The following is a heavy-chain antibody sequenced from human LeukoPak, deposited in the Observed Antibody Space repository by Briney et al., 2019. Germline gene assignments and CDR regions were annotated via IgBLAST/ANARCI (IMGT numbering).Heavy chain of an antibody. D-gene: IGHD6-19*01. J-gene: IGHJ4*02. V-gene: IGHV3-23*01. CDR2: ISGSGGST. CDR1: GFTFSSYA. Sequence: AGSLRLSCAASGFTFSSYAMSWVRQAPGKGLEWVSAISGSGGSTYYADSVKGRFTISRDNSKNTLYLQMNSLRAEDTAVYYCAKPLFGFRAVAGIFDYWGQGTLVTVSS. CDR3: AKPLFGFRAVAGIFDY.